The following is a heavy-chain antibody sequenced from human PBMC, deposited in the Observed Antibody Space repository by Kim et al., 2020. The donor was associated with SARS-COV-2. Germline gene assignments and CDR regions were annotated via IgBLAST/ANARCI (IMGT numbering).Heavy chain of an antibody. V-gene: IGHV3-23*01. CDR1: GFTFTNYA. CDR2: ISPGATNT. Sequence: GGSLRLSCAASGFTFTNYAMRWVRQAPGKGLERVSAISPGATNTYYADSVKGRFAISRDNSKDTLYLQMNSLRAEDTAIYYCAKVIDGGSNYFDYWGQGT. D-gene: IGHD1-26*01. J-gene: IGHJ4*02. CDR3: AKVIDGGSNYFDY.